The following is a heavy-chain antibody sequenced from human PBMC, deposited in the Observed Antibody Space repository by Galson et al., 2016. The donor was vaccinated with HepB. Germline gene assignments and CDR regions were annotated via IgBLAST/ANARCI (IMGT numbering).Heavy chain of an antibody. V-gene: IGHV3-15*01. Sequence: SLRLSCAASGFTFSNAWMSWVRQAPGKGLEWVGRIKTKASGGTTDYAAPVRGRFTISRDDSKNTVYLQMNSLKTEDTAVYFCTTAPLYSFGDPDFDYWGQGTLVTVSS. CDR1: GFTFSNAW. D-gene: IGHD5-18*01. J-gene: IGHJ4*02. CDR2: IKTKASGGTT. CDR3: TTAPLYSFGDPDFDY.